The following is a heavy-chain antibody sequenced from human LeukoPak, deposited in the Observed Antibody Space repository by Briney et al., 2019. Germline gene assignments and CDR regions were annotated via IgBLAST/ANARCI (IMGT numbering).Heavy chain of an antibody. CDR2: IQYDGSNK. CDR1: GLTLSFYG. J-gene: IGHJ4*02. Sequence: GGSLRLSCAASGLTLSFYGMHWVRQAPGKGLEWVAFIQYDGSNKYYADSVKGRFTISRDNSENTLFLQMNSLRAEDTAIYYCAKNLQTFSGSYWLFDYWGQGTLVTVSS. V-gene: IGHV3-30*02. CDR3: AKNLQTFSGSYWLFDY. D-gene: IGHD1-26*01.